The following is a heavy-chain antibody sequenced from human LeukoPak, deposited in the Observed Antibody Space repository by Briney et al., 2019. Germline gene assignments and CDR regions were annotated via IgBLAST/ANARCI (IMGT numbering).Heavy chain of an antibody. CDR3: AREGDRSYGSFDY. CDR2: INAGNGNT. CDR1: GYTFTNYA. V-gene: IGHV1-3*01. Sequence: ASVKVSCKASGYTFTNYAMHWVRQAPGQRLEWMGWINAGNGNTKYSQKFQGRVTITRDTSASTAYMELSSLRSEDTAVYYCAREGDRSYGSFDYWGQGTLVTVSS. D-gene: IGHD5-18*01. J-gene: IGHJ4*02.